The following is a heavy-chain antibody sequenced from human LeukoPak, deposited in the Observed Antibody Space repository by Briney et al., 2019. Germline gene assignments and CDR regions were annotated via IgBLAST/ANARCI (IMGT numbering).Heavy chain of an antibody. CDR2: ISAYNGNT. CDR3: ASSGWALHNNWFDP. V-gene: IGHV1-18*01. Sequence: ASVKVSCKASGYTFTSYGISWVRQAPGQGLEWMGWISAYNGNTNYAQKLQGRVTMTTDTSTSTAYMELRSLRSDDTAVYYCASSGWALHNNWFDPWGQGTLVTVSS. J-gene: IGHJ5*02. CDR1: GYTFTSYG. D-gene: IGHD6-19*01.